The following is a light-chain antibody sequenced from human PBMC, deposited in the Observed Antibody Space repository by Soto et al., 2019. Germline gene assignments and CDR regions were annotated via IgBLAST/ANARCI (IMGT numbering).Light chain of an antibody. V-gene: IGKV4-1*01. CDR2: WAS. CDR3: QQYYSTVYT. Sequence: DIVMTQSPDSLAVSLGERATINCRSSQGVLARSNNKNYLAWYQQKPGQPPKLLIYWASTRQSGVPDRFSGNGSGTDFTLTISSLQAEDVAVYYCQQYYSTVYTFGQGTKLEIK. J-gene: IGKJ2*01. CDR1: QGVLARSNNKNY.